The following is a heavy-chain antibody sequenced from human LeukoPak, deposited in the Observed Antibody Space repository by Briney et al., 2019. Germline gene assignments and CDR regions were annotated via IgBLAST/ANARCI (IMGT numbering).Heavy chain of an antibody. CDR1: GGSISSGSYY. CDR3: ARVFGVAGYYDSSGYYSGSGSAFDI. D-gene: IGHD3-22*01. Sequence: KPSQTLSLTCTVSGGSISSGSYYWSWIRQPAGKGLEWIGRIYTSGSTNYNHSLKSRVTISVDASKNQFSLKLSSVTAADTAVYYCARVFGVAGYYDSSGYYSGSGSAFDIWGQGTMVTVSS. V-gene: IGHV4-61*02. J-gene: IGHJ3*02. CDR2: IYTSGST.